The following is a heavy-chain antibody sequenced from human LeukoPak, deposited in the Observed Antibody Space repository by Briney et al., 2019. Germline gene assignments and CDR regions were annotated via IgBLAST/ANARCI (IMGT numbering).Heavy chain of an antibody. CDR3: AARPVADNPAPFDY. V-gene: IGHV3-23*01. J-gene: IGHJ4*02. CDR1: GFTFSNYA. D-gene: IGHD6-19*01. CDR2: ITGSGSRT. Sequence: GGSLRLSCAASGFTFSNYAMTWVRQPPGRGLECVSSITGSGSRTYYADSVKGRFTISRDSSKNTLFLQMNSLRADDTAVYYCAARPVADNPAPFDYWGQGTLVTVSS.